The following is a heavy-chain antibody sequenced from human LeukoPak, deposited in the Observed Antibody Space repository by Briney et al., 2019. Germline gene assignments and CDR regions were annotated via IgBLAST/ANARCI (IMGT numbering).Heavy chain of an antibody. CDR2: ISSYSGNT. CDR1: GYTFSSYA. Sequence: ASVKVSCKASGYTFSSYAITWVRQAPGQGLEWMGWISSYSGNTNYAQKFQGRVTMTTDTSTSTAYMELRSLRSDDTAVYYCARASGGGSLDYWDQGTLVTVSS. V-gene: IGHV1-18*01. D-gene: IGHD2-15*01. J-gene: IGHJ4*02. CDR3: ARASGGGSLDY.